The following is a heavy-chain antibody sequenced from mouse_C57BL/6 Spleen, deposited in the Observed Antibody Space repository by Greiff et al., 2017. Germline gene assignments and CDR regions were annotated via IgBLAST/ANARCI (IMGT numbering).Heavy chain of an antibody. CDR2: IYPGDGDT. CDR3: ARSRDYAAMDY. V-gene: IGHV1-82*01. J-gene: IGHJ4*01. Sequence: VKLKESGPELVKPGASVKISCKASGYAFSSSWMNWVKQRPGKGLEWIGRIYPGDGDTNYNGKFKGKATLTADKSSSTAYMQLSSLTSEDSAVYFCARSRDYAAMDYWGQGTSVTVSS. CDR1: GYAFSSSW.